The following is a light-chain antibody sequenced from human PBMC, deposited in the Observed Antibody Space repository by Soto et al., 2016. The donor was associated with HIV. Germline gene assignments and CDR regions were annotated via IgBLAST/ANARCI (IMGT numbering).Light chain of an antibody. Sequence: DIQMTQSPSSLSASVGDRVTITCRASQDIRNDLGWYQQKSGKAPKRLIHAASTLQSGVPSRFSGSGSGTEFTLTISSLQPEDFATYYCLQHNSYPLTFGGGTKVESK. V-gene: IGKV1-17*01. CDR1: QDIRND. CDR2: AAS. CDR3: LQHNSYPLT. J-gene: IGKJ4*01.